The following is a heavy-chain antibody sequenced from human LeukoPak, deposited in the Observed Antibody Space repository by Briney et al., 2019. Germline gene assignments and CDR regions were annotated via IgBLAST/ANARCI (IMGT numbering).Heavy chain of an antibody. CDR2: IYYSGST. CDR3: ARMLAGYGAFDI. D-gene: IGHD5-12*01. Sequence: SETLSLTCTVSGGSISSYYWSWIRQPPGKGLEWIGYIYYSGSTNYNPSLKSRVTISVDTSKNQFSLKLSSVTAADTAVYYCARMLAGYGAFDIWGQGTMVTVSS. V-gene: IGHV4-59*01. CDR1: GGSISSYY. J-gene: IGHJ3*02.